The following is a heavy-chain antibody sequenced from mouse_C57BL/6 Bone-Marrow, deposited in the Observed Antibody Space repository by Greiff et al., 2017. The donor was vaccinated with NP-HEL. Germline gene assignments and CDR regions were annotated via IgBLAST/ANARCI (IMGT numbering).Heavy chain of an antibody. CDR1: GYTFTSYG. V-gene: IGHV1-81*01. CDR2: IYPRSGNN. CDR3: ARWGYYAMDY. Sequence: QVQLQQSGAELARPGASVKLSCKASGYTFTSYGISWVKQRTGQGLEWIGEIYPRSGNNYYNEKFKGKATLTADKSSSTAYMALRSLTSEDSAFYFCARWGYYAMDYWGQGTSVTVSS. J-gene: IGHJ4*01.